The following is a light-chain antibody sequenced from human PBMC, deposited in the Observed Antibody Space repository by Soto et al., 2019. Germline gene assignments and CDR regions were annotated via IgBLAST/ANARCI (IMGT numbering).Light chain of an antibody. Sequence: QSVLTQPASVSGSPGQSLTISCTGTSSDVGSYNLVSWYQQHPGKAPKLMIYEVSKRPSGVSNRFSGSKPGNTASLTISGLQAEDEADYYCCSYAGSSTPYVFGTGTKVTVL. CDR2: EVS. V-gene: IGLV2-23*02. CDR3: CSYAGSSTPYV. CDR1: SSDVGSYNL. J-gene: IGLJ1*01.